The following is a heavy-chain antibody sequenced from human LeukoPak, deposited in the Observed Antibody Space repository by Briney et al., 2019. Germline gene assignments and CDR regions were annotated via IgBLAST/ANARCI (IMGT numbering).Heavy chain of an antibody. Sequence: KPSETLSLTCTVSGGSISSYYWSWIRQPPGKGLEWIGYIYYSGSTNYNPSLKSRVTISVDTSKNQFSLELSSVTAADTAVYYCARYGKIYGDYDNYFDYWGQGTLVTVSS. CDR3: ARYGKIYGDYDNYFDY. J-gene: IGHJ4*02. D-gene: IGHD4-17*01. V-gene: IGHV4-59*01. CDR1: GGSISSYY. CDR2: IYYSGST.